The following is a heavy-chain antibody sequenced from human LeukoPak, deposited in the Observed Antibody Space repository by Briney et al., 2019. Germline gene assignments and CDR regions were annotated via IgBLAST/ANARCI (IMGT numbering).Heavy chain of an antibody. J-gene: IGHJ5*02. CDR2: ISAYNGNT. CDR3: ARDHAWERRGWFDP. V-gene: IGHV1-18*01. D-gene: IGHD1-26*01. Sequence: ASVKVSCKASGCTFTSYGISWVRQAPGQGLEWMGWISAYNGNTNYAQKLQGRVTMTTDTSTSTAYMELRSLRSDDTAVYYCARDHAWERRGWFDPWGQGTLVTVSS. CDR1: GCTFTSYG.